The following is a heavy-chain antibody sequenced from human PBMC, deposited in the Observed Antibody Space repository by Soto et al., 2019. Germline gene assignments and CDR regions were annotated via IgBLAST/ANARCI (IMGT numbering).Heavy chain of an antibody. D-gene: IGHD2-8*01. J-gene: IGHJ4*02. CDR3: ARVRKYCTNGVCYYFDY. Sequence: SETLSLTCAVYGGSFSGYYWSWIRQPPGKGLEWIGEINHSGSTNYNPSLKSRVTISVDTSKNQFSLKLSSVTAADTAVYYCARVRKYCTNGVCYYFDYWGQGTLVTVSS. V-gene: IGHV4-34*01. CDR1: GGSFSGYY. CDR2: INHSGST.